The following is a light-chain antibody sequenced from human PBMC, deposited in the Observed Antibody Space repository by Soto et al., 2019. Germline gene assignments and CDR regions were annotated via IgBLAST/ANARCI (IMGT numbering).Light chain of an antibody. CDR3: SSYTSTSTYV. J-gene: IGLJ1*01. Sequence: QSVLTQPASVSVSPGQSITISCTGTSSDVGGYNFVSWYQHHPGKAPKLMIYEVSYRPSGVSNRFSGSKSGSTASLTISGLQAEDEADYYCSSYTSTSTYVFGTGTKVTVL. CDR1: SSDVGGYNF. V-gene: IGLV2-14*01. CDR2: EVS.